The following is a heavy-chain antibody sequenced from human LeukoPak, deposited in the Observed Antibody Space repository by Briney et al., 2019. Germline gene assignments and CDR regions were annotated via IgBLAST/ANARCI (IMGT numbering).Heavy chain of an antibody. CDR3: TTVPYYYDNSGYYHGVFDY. CDR2: IKSKADGGAT. V-gene: IGHV3-15*01. D-gene: IGHD3-22*01. Sequence: GGSLRLSCAASGFTFSNAWMSWVRQAPGKGLEWVGRIKSKADGGATDYAAPVKGRFTISKDDSKNTLYLQMNSLKTEDTAVYYCTTVPYYYDNSGYYHGVFDYWGQGTLVTVSS. CDR1: GFTFSNAW. J-gene: IGHJ4*02.